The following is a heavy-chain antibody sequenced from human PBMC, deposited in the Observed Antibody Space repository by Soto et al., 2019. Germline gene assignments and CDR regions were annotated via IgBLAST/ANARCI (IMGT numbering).Heavy chain of an antibody. CDR2: IIPIFGTA. Sequence: AASVKVSGEASAGTFSSYAISWGRQAPGQGLEWMGGIIPIFGTANYAQKFQGGVTITADESTSTAYMELSSLRSEDTAVYYCARVGYYDSRQSNWFDPWGQGTLVTVS. J-gene: IGHJ5*02. CDR1: AGTFSSYA. D-gene: IGHD3-22*01. V-gene: IGHV1-69*13. CDR3: ARVGYYDSRQSNWFDP.